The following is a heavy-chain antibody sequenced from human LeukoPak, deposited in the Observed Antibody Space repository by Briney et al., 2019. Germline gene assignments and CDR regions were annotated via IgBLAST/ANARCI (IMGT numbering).Heavy chain of an antibody. D-gene: IGHD2-2*01. CDR2: ISRDSTDI. Sequence: GGSLRLSCVAYGFRFSSYTMSWVRQAPGKGLEWVSFISRDSTDIYHADSVKGRFTISRDNARNSLYLQMNSLRVEDTAVYYCAKDLPAAVDWGQGTLVTVSS. V-gene: IGHV3-21*01. J-gene: IGHJ4*02. CDR1: GFRFSSYT. CDR3: AKDLPAAVD.